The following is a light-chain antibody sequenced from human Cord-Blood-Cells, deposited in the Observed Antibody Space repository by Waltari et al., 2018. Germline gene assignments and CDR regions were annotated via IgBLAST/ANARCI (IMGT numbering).Light chain of an antibody. CDR2: DAS. V-gene: IGKV1-33*01. Sequence: DIQMTQSPSSLSASVGDRVTITCQASQDISNYLNRDQQKPGKAPKLLIYDASNLETGVPSRFSGSGSGTDFTFTISSLQPEDIATYYCQQYDNLPITFGQGTRLEIK. CDR1: QDISNY. J-gene: IGKJ5*01. CDR3: QQYDNLPIT.